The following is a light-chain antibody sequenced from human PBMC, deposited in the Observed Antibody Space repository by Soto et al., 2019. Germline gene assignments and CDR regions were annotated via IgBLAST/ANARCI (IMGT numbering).Light chain of an antibody. Sequence: DIHMTQSPSSLSASVGDTVTITCRASQSISSWLAWYQQKPGKAPKLLIYDASSLESGVPSRFSGSGSGTEFTLTISSLQPDDFATYYCQQYNSYSSITFGQGTRLEIK. CDR3: QQYNSYSSIT. CDR1: QSISSW. V-gene: IGKV1-5*01. J-gene: IGKJ5*01. CDR2: DAS.